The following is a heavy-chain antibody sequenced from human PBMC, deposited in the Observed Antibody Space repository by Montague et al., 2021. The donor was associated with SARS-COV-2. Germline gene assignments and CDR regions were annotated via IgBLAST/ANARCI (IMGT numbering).Heavy chain of an antibody. Sequence: SLRLSCAASGFTFGDYAMSWVRRAPGKGLEWVGFIRSKAYGGTTEYAASVKGRFTISRDDSKSIAYLQMNSLKTEDTAVYYCTRKLRGEHGYWGQGTLVTVSS. CDR3: TRKLRGEHGY. V-gene: IGHV3-49*04. J-gene: IGHJ4*02. CDR2: IRSKAYGGTT. D-gene: IGHD1-7*01. CDR1: GFTFGDYA.